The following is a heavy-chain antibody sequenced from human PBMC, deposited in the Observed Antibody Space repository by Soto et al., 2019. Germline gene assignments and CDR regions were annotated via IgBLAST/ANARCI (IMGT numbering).Heavy chain of an antibody. Sequence: QVQLVQSGAEVKKPGSSVKVSCKFSGGIFSSYSFNWVRQVPGQGLEWMGRIIPVYDTPNYAHHFQGRVTITASESTSTVHMELNRLVSADTAVYYCARDPAGATISLMVQWGQGTLSTVTS. CDR1: GGIFSSYS. CDR2: IIPVYDTP. J-gene: IGHJ4*02. D-gene: IGHD3-10*01. V-gene: IGHV1-69*12. CDR3: ARDPAGATISLMVQ.